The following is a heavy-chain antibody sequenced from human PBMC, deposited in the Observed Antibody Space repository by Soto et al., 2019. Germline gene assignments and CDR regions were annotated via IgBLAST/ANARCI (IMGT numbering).Heavy chain of an antibody. CDR3: ARGGPRDSSGYYNDAFDI. J-gene: IGHJ3*02. CDR2: IWYDGSNT. CDR1: GFTFSSHG. V-gene: IGHV3-33*01. Sequence: GGSLRLSCAASGFTFSSHGMNWVRQAPGKGLEWVALIWYDGSNTYYADSVKGRFTISRDNSINTLYLQMNGPRAEDTAVYYCARGGPRDSSGYYNDAFDIWGQGTMVTV. D-gene: IGHD3-22*01.